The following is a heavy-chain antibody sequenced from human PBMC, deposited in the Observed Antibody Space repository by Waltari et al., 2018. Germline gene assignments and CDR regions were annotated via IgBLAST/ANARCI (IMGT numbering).Heavy chain of an antibody. CDR1: GASLSSGRYC. J-gene: IGHJ4*02. Sequence: QVPLQESGPGLVKPSQTLSLPCTVAGASLSSGRYCWTWIRQPAGKTLEWGGRFCTSGSSNSNPSLKSRVTVSVDTSKNQFSLRLTSVTAADTAVYYCARDSGYNFLYYFDLWGQGVRVTVSS. CDR2: FCTSGSS. V-gene: IGHV4-61*02. D-gene: IGHD5-12*01. CDR3: ARDSGYNFLYYFDL.